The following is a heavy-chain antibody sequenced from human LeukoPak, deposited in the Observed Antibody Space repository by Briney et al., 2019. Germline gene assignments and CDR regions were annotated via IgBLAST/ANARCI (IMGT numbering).Heavy chain of an antibody. CDR2: IKQDGSEK. CDR3: ALGTGKSDFDY. CDR1: GFTFSSYW. D-gene: IGHD3-10*01. J-gene: IGHJ4*02. Sequence: GGSLRLSCAASGFTFSSYWMSWVRQAPGKGLEWVANIKQDGSEKYYVDSVKGRFTISRDNAKNSLYLQMNSLRAEDTAVYYCALGTGKSDFDYWGQGTLVTVSS. V-gene: IGHV3-7*01.